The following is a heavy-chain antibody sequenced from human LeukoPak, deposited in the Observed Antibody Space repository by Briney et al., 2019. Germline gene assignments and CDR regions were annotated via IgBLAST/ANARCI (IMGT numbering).Heavy chain of an antibody. J-gene: IGHJ3*02. CDR3: ARTPIRDYYGSSANHRYGI. CDR1: GGSISSGGYY. D-gene: IGHD3-22*01. V-gene: IGHV4-31*03. CDR2: IYYSGST. Sequence: PSQTLSLTCTVSGGSISSGGYYWRWIRQHPGKGLEWIGYIYYSGSTYYNPSLKSRVTISVDTSKNQFSLKLSSVTAADTAVYYCARTPIRDYYGSSANHRYGIWGQGTMVTVSS.